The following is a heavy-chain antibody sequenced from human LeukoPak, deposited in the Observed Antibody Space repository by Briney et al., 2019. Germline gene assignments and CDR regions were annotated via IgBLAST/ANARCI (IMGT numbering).Heavy chain of an antibody. Sequence: KPSETLSLTCTVSGGSISSYYWSWIRQPAGKGLEWIGYIYYSGSTNYNPSLKSRVTISVDTSKNQFSLKLSSVTAADTAVYYCAREGPRYNWGYSIYYGMDVWGQGTTVTVSS. CDR1: GGSISSYY. D-gene: IGHD1-20*01. CDR2: IYYSGST. V-gene: IGHV4-59*01. CDR3: AREGPRYNWGYSIYYGMDV. J-gene: IGHJ6*02.